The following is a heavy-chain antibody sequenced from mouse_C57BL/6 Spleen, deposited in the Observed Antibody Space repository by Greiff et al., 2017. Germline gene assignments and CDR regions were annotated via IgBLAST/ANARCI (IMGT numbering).Heavy chain of an antibody. CDR3: ASEDYDGAWFAY. CDR2: IYPGSGRT. CDR1: GYTFTSYW. D-gene: IGHD2-4*01. J-gene: IGHJ3*01. V-gene: IGHV1-55*01. Sequence: VQLQQPGAELVKPGASVKMSCKASGYTFTSYWITWVKQRPGQGLEWIGDIYPGSGRTNYNEKFKSKATLTVDTSSSTAYMQLSSLTSEDSAVYYCASEDYDGAWFAYWGQGTLVTVSA.